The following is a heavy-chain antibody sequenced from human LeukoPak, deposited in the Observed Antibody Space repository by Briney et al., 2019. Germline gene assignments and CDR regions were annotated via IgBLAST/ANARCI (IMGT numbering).Heavy chain of an antibody. D-gene: IGHD2-8*01. CDR1: GGTFTSYA. Sequence: GASVKVSCKASGGTFTSYAISWVRQAPGQGLEWMGGIIPIFGTTNYAQKFQGRVTITADESTSTAYMELSSLRSEDAAVYYCARGMAKGKDYWGQGTLVTVSS. J-gene: IGHJ4*02. CDR2: IIPIFGTT. CDR3: ARGMAKGKDY. V-gene: IGHV1-69*13.